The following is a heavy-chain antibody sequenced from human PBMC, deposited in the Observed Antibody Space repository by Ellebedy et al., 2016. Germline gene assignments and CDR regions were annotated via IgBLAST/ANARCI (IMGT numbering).Heavy chain of an antibody. CDR2: IFSDGNT. CDR3: ARERRTARDAFDM. Sequence: GGSLRLSCAASGFTVSTNYMKWVRQAPGKGLEWVSAIFSDGNTYYADSVKGRFTISRDNSKNTLNLQMESLRVDDTAVYRCARERRTARDAFDMWGQGTVVTVSS. CDR1: GFTVSTNY. V-gene: IGHV3-53*01. J-gene: IGHJ3*02. D-gene: IGHD4-17*01.